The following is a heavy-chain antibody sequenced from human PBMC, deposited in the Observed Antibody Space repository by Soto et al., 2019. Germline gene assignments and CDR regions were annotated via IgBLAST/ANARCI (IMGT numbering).Heavy chain of an antibody. V-gene: IGHV4-59*01. Sequence: PSETLSLTCTVSGGSISSYYWSWIRQPPGKGLEWIGYIYYSGSTNYNPSIKSRVTISVDTSKNQFSLKLSSVTAADTAVYYCARVFMITFGGVIVTGYYMDVWGKGTTVTVSS. CDR3: ARVFMITFGGVIVTGYYMDV. D-gene: IGHD3-16*02. CDR1: GGSISSYY. CDR2: IYYSGST. J-gene: IGHJ6*03.